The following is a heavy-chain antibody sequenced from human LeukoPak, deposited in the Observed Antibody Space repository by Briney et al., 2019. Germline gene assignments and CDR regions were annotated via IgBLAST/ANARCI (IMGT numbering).Heavy chain of an antibody. CDR2: ISGSGGST. V-gene: IGHV3-23*01. CDR3: ARDGSSTSCYGLCYYYYMDV. Sequence: GGSLRLSCAASGFTFSSYAMSWVRQAPGKGLEWVSAISGSGGSTYYADSVKGRFTISRDNSKNTLYLQMNSLRAEDTAVYYCARDGSSTSCYGLCYYYYMDVWGKGTTVTVS. CDR1: GFTFSSYA. J-gene: IGHJ6*03. D-gene: IGHD2-2*01.